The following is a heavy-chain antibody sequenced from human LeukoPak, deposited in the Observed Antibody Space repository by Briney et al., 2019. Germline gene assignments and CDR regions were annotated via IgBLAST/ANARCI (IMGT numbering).Heavy chain of an antibody. Sequence: GESLKIFCKGFGFSFTSYWFGWVRQMPGKGLEWMGLIYPADSDTRYGPSFQGQVTISADRSISTAYLQWSSLKASDTAMYYCARFWTGSSDYWGQGTLVTVSS. D-gene: IGHD3/OR15-3a*01. J-gene: IGHJ4*02. V-gene: IGHV5-51*01. CDR1: GFSFTSYW. CDR2: IYPADSDT. CDR3: ARFWTGSSDY.